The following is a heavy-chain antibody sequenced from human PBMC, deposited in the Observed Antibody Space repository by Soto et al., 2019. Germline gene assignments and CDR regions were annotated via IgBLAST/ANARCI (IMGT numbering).Heavy chain of an antibody. CDR3: ARAIAVGSTSLDY. V-gene: IGHV3-48*02. CDR2: ISSRSSTI. Sequence: EVQLVESGGGLVQPGGSLRLSCAASGFSFSTYNMNWVRQAPGRGLEWVSYISSRSSTIYRADSVKGRFTISRDNAKNSLYLQMDSLRDEDTAVYFCARAIAVGSTSLDYWGLGTRVTVSS. J-gene: IGHJ4*02. CDR1: GFSFSTYN. D-gene: IGHD6-19*01.